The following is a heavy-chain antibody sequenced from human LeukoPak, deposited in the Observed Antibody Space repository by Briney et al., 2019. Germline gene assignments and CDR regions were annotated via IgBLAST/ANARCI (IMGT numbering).Heavy chain of an antibody. J-gene: IGHJ4*02. CDR3: ARHVEMATIGDFDY. Sequence: SETLSLTCAVYGGSFSGYYWSWIRQPLGKGLEWIGEINHSGSTNYNPSLKSRVTISVDTSKNQFSLKLSSVTAADTAVYYCARHVEMATIGDFDYWGQGTLVTVSS. CDR2: INHSGST. V-gene: IGHV4-34*01. D-gene: IGHD5-24*01. CDR1: GGSFSGYY.